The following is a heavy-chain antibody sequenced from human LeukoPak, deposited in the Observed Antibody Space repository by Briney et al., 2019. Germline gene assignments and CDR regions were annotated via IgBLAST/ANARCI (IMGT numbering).Heavy chain of an antibody. CDR2: ISAYNGNT. J-gene: IGHJ4*02. D-gene: IGHD2-2*01. Sequence: ASVKVSCKASGYTFTSYGISWVRQAPGQGLEWMGWISAYNGNTNYAQKLQGRVTMTADTSTSTAYMELRSLRPDDTAVYYCAGGIVVVPAAPPGVYYFDYWGQGTLVTVSS. CDR3: AGGIVVVPAAPPGVYYFDY. CDR1: GYTFTSYG. V-gene: IGHV1-18*04.